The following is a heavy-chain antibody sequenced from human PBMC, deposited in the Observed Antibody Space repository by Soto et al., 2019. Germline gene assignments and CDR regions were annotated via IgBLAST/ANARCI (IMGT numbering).Heavy chain of an antibody. Sequence: QVQLAESGGTVVQPGRSLRLSCAASGFTFWSYAMHWVRQAPGKGLEWVAVISFDGDNKYYTDSVKGRFTISRDTSKNTLYLQMNSLRAEDTAVYYCAKAFKGGDYVSYYGMDVWGQGTTVTVSS. CDR2: ISFDGDNK. J-gene: IGHJ6*02. V-gene: IGHV3-30*18. CDR1: GFTFWSYA. CDR3: AKAFKGGDYVSYYGMDV. D-gene: IGHD4-17*01.